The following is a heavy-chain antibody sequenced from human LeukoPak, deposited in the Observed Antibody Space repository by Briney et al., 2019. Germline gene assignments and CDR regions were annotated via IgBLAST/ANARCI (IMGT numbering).Heavy chain of an antibody. CDR2: IYTSGST. D-gene: IGHD4-23*01. Sequence: PSQTLSLTCTVSGGSISSGSYYWSWLRQPAGKGLEWFGCIYTSGSTNYNPSLKSRVTISVDTSKNQFSLKLSSVTAADTAVYYCARDQTYGGNSVGWFDPWGQGTLVTVSS. CDR3: ARDQTYGGNSVGWFDP. CDR1: GGSISSGSYY. J-gene: IGHJ5*02. V-gene: IGHV4-61*02.